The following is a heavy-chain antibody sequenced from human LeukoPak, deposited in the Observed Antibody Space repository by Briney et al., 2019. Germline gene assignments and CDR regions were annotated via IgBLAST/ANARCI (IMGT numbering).Heavy chain of an antibody. CDR3: ARVGYSYGWDFDY. CDR1: GGSISSYY. Sequence: PSETLSLTCIVSGGSISSYYWSWIRQPPGKGLEWIGYIYYSGSTNYNPSLKSRVTISVDTSKNQFSLKLSSVTAADTAVYYCARVGYSYGWDFDYWGQGTLVTVSS. J-gene: IGHJ4*02. D-gene: IGHD5-18*01. V-gene: IGHV4-59*01. CDR2: IYYSGST.